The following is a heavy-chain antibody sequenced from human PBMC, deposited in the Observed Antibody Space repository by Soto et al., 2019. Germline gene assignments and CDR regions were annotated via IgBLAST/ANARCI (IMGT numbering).Heavy chain of an antibody. J-gene: IGHJ4*02. CDR2: ISYDGSNK. CDR3: AKARWGQWLVLDY. D-gene: IGHD6-19*01. V-gene: IGHV3-30*18. Sequence: QVQLVESGGGVVQPGRSLRLSCAASGFTFSSYGMHWVRQAPGKGLEWVAVISYDGSNKYYADSVKGRFTISRDNSKTTLYLQMNSLRAEDTAVYYCAKARWGQWLVLDYWGQGTLVTVSS. CDR1: GFTFSSYG.